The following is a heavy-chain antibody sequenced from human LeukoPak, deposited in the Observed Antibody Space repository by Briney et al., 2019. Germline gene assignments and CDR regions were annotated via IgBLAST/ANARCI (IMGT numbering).Heavy chain of an antibody. J-gene: IGHJ6*03. CDR2: IYHSGST. CDR1: GYSISSGYY. D-gene: IGHD5-24*01. Sequence: SETLSLTCTVSGYSISSGYYWGWIRPPPGKGLEWIGSIYHSGSTYYNPSLKSRVTISVDTSKNQFSLKLSSVTAADTAVYYCARDGYNQYYYYYYYMDVWGKGTTVTISS. CDR3: ARDGYNQYYYYYYYMDV. V-gene: IGHV4-38-2*02.